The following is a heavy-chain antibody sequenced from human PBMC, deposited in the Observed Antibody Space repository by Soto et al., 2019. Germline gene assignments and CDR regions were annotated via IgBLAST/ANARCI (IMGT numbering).Heavy chain of an antibody. J-gene: IGHJ4*02. D-gene: IGHD6-19*01. V-gene: IGHV3-64*01. CDR3: ARVHSSGWYAGFDY. CDR2: ISNNGGST. CDR1: GFTFSGYA. Sequence: GGSLRLSCAASGFTFSGYAMHWVRQAPGKGLEYVSAISNNGGSTYYANSVKGRFTISRDNSKNTVYLQMDSLRTEDMAVYYCARVHSSGWYAGFDYWGRGTLVTVSS.